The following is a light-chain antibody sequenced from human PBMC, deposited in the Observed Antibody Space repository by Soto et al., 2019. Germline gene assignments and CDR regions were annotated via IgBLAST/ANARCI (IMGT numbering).Light chain of an antibody. CDR2: GAS. CDR3: QKYGSSPGMYP. V-gene: IGKV3-20*01. Sequence: EIVLTQSPGTLSLSPGERATLSCRASQSVDSRYLAWYQQKPGQAPRLLIYGASSMATGIPDRFSGSGSGTDFTLTISRLAPEDFEVYYCQKYGSSPGMYPFGQGTKLEIK. J-gene: IGKJ2*01. CDR1: QSVDSRY.